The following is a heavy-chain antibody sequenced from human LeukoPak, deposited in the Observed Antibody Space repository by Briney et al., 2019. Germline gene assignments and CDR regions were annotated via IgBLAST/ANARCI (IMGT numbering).Heavy chain of an antibody. D-gene: IGHD6-19*01. CDR1: GFTFSSYV. CDR3: ARDPYSSGWPSYYYYGMDV. V-gene: IGHV3-7*01. J-gene: IGHJ6*02. Sequence: TRGSLRLSCAASGFTFSSYVMSWVRQAPGKGLEWVANIKQDGSEKYYVDSVKGRFTISRDNAKNSLYLQMNSLRAEDTAVYYCARDPYSSGWPSYYYYGMDVWGQGTTVTVSS. CDR2: IKQDGSEK.